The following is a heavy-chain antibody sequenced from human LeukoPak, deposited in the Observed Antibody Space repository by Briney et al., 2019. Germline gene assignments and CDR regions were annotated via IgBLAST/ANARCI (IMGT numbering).Heavy chain of an antibody. CDR1: GGSIRRYY. J-gene: IGHJ4*02. D-gene: IGHD3-10*01. CDR3: ARHDYSYYIRL. Sequence: SETLSLTCTVSGGSIRRYYWSWIRQPAGKGLEWIGGSTNQNPSLKSRIAISVDTSKNQFSLKLSSVTAADTAVYYCARHDYSYYIRLWGQGTLVTVSS. CDR2: ST. V-gene: IGHV4-4*07.